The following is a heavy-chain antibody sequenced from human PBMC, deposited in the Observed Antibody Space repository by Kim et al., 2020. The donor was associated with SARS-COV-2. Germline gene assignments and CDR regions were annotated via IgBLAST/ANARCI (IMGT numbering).Heavy chain of an antibody. J-gene: IGHJ4*02. D-gene: IGHD6-19*01. CDR3: ARALAVAGTGGYY. Sequence: ADSMKGRFTSARKNAKNTVYLQTNSLRAEDTAVYYCARALAVAGTGGYYWGQGTLVTVSS. V-gene: IGHV3-74*01.